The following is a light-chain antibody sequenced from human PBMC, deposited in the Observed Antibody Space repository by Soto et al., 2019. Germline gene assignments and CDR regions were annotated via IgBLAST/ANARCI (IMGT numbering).Light chain of an antibody. V-gene: IGLV2-23*01. J-gene: IGLJ1*01. CDR3: CSYVGATTYV. Sequence: QSALTQPASVSGSPGQSITISCTGTSNTIGGYNVVSWYQQRPGTAPKVIIYEGIKRPSGVSNRFSGSISGSTASLTISGLQAEDEADYYCCSYVGATTYVFGTGTKVTVL. CDR2: EGI. CDR1: SNTIGGYNV.